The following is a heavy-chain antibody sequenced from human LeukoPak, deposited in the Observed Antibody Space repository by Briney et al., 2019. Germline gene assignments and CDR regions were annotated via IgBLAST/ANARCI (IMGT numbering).Heavy chain of an antibody. CDR3: VSPPAFSYGYFDY. Sequence: SETLSLTCTVSGGSISSSSAYWGWIRQPPGKGLEWIGSIYYSKNTYYNPSLKSRVTISADTSKNQFSLTLGSVSATDTAVYYCVSPPAFSYGYFDYWCQGTLVTVSS. D-gene: IGHD5-18*01. CDR1: GGSISSSSAY. CDR2: IYYSKNT. V-gene: IGHV4-39*01. J-gene: IGHJ4*02.